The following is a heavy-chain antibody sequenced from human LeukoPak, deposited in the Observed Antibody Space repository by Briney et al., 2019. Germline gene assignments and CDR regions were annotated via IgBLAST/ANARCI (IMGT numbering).Heavy chain of an antibody. CDR1: GGTFSSYA. CDR2: IIPIFGTA. J-gene: IGHJ6*04. D-gene: IGHD3-9*01. CDR3: ARANDILTGWNYYYGMDV. Sequence: ASVKVSCKASGGTFSSYAISWVRQAPGQGLEWMGGIIPIFGTANYAQKFQVRVTITADKSTSTAYMELSSLRSEDTAVYYCARANDILTGWNYYYGMDVWGKGTTVTVSS. V-gene: IGHV1-69*06.